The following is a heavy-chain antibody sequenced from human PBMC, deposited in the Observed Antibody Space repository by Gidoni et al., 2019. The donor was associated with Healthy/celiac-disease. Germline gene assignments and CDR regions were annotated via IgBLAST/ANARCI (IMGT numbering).Heavy chain of an antibody. CDR1: GFSLSTSGVG. D-gene: IGHD6-13*01. Sequence: QITLKESGPTLVKPTQTLTLTCTFSGFSLSTSGVGVGWIRQPPGKALEWLALIYWDDDKRYSPSLKSRLTITKDTSKNQVVLTMTNMDPVDTATYYCAHTGSSWHSLIRLDPWGQGTLVTVSS. J-gene: IGHJ5*02. CDR2: IYWDDDK. V-gene: IGHV2-5*02. CDR3: AHTGSSWHSLIRLDP.